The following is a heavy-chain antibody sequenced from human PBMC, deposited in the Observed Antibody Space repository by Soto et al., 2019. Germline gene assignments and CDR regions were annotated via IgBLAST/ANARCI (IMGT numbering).Heavy chain of an antibody. CDR1: GYTFTSYA. CDR3: ARGLLGYYYDSSGSYFDY. D-gene: IGHD3-22*01. V-gene: IGHV1-3*01. Sequence: ASVKVSCKASGYTFTSYAMHWLRQAPGPRRESMGWINADKGNTKYSQKLQDRVTITRETSASTAYMELSSLRSEDTAVYYCARGLLGYYYDSSGSYFDYWGQGTLVTVSS. CDR2: INADKGNT. J-gene: IGHJ4*02.